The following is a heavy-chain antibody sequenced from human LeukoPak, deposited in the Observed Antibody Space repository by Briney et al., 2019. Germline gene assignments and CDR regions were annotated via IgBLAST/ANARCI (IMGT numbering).Heavy chain of an antibody. D-gene: IGHD3-22*01. Sequence: GESLQISCKGSGYSFTSYWIGWVRQLPGKGLEWMGIIYPGDSDTRYSPSFQGQVTISADKSISTAYLQWSSLKASDTAMYYCARRVGYYYDSSGYYYFDYWGQGTLVTVSS. CDR3: ARRVGYYYDSSGYYYFDY. CDR1: GYSFTSYW. CDR2: IYPGDSDT. V-gene: IGHV5-51*01. J-gene: IGHJ4*02.